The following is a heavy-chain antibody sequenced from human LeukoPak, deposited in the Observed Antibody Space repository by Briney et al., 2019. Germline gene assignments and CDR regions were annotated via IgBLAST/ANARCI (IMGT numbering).Heavy chain of an antibody. J-gene: IGHJ4*02. Sequence: PSETLSLTCTVSGGSISSTNYYWGWIRQLPGKGLECIGTIYYSGSTYYSPSLKSRVTISVDTSKNQFSLKLSSVTAADTAMYYCARLAGYFYDSSGYPKPSSLIDFWGQGTLVTVSS. CDR3: ARLAGYFYDSSGYPKPSSLIDF. D-gene: IGHD3-22*01. CDR1: GGSISSTNYY. CDR2: IYYSGST. V-gene: IGHV4-39*01.